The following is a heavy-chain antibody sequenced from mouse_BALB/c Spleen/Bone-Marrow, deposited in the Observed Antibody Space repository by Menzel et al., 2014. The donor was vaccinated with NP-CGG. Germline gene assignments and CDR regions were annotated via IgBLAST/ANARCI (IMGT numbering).Heavy chain of an antibody. CDR2: IYPGDGDT. V-gene: IGHV1-82*01. CDR3: ERTYYPCFDY. CDR1: GYAFSSSW. Sequence: QVQLKHSGPELVKPGASVKISCKASGYAFSSSWMNWVKQRPGQGLEWIGRIYPGDGDTNYNGKFKGKATLTADKSSSAAFMQLSSLTSVASAVYCGERTYYPCFDYWAQGTTLTVSS. D-gene: IGHD1-1*01. J-gene: IGHJ2*01.